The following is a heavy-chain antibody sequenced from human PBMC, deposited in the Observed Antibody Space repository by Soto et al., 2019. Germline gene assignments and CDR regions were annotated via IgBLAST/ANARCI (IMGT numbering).Heavy chain of an antibody. CDR3: ARGYCSSTSCSLDY. V-gene: IGHV1-69*01. CDR1: GGTFSSYA. CDR2: IIPIFGTA. Sequence: VKVSCKASGGTFSSYAISWVRQAPGQGLEWMGGIIPIFGTANYAQKFQGRVTITADESTSTAYMELSSLRSEDTAVYYCARGYCSSTSCSLDYWGQGTLVTVSS. J-gene: IGHJ4*02. D-gene: IGHD2-2*01.